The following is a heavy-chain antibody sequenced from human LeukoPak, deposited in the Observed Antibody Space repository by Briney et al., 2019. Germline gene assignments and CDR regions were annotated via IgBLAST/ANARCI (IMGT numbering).Heavy chain of an antibody. CDR3: AKRGVVIRVILVGFHKEAYYFES. J-gene: IGHJ4*02. D-gene: IGHD3/OR15-3a*01. CDR2: ISDSGGNT. V-gene: IGHV3-23*01. Sequence: PGGSLRLSCAVSGITLSNYGMSWVRQAPGKGLGWVAGISDSGGNTKYADSVKGRFTISRDNPKNTLYLQMNSLRAEDTAVYFCAKRGVVIRVILVGFHKEAYYFESWGQGALVTVSS. CDR1: GITLSNYG.